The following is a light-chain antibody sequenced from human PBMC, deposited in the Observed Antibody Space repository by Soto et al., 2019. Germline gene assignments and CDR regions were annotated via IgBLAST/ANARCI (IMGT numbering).Light chain of an antibody. CDR3: EQYDNWPIT. CDR2: GAF. Sequence: ETVMTQSPATLSVSPGETATLSCRASQSISSNLAWYQQKPGQAPRLLIYGAFTRATGIPSRFSGSGSGTPFSLTFSRLQSEDFAVYYCEQYDNWPITFGKGTRVESK. CDR1: QSISSN. J-gene: IGKJ5*01. V-gene: IGKV3-15*01.